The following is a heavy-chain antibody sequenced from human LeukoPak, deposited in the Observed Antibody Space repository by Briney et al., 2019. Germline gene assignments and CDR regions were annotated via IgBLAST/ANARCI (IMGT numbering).Heavy chain of an antibody. CDR3: ARDGETEGYYDFWSGYYKVGFDP. D-gene: IGHD3-3*01. CDR2: ISSSSSYI. Sequence: PGGSLRLSCAASGFTFSNYSMNWVRQAPGKGLEWVSSISSSSSYIYYADSVKGRFTISRDNAKNSLYLQMNSLRAEDTAVYYCARDGETEGYYDFWSGYYKVGFDPWGQGTLVTVSS. J-gene: IGHJ5*02. V-gene: IGHV3-21*01. CDR1: GFTFSNYS.